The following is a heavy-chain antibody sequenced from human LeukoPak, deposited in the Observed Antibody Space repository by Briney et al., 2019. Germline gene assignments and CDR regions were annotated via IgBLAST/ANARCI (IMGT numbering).Heavy chain of an antibody. CDR2: ISYSGST. J-gene: IGHJ4*02. CDR3: ASGGDPYSTSSADY. Sequence: PSETLSLTCTVSGGSISSSNYYWGWIRQPPRKGLEWIGSISYSGSTYYNPSLKSRVTISVDTPKNQFSLKLSSVTAADTAVYFCASGGDPYSTSSADYWGQGTLVTVSS. D-gene: IGHD6-13*01. V-gene: IGHV4-39*07. CDR1: GGSISSSNYY.